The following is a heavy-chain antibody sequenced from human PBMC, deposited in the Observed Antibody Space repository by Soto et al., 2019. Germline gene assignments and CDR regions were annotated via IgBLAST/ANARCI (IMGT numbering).Heavy chain of an antibody. V-gene: IGHV1-18*01. CDR3: AREPLIWFESYYYYGMDV. J-gene: IGHJ6*02. CDR2: ISAYNGNT. CDR1: GYTFTSYG. D-gene: IGHD3-10*01. Sequence: ASVKVSCKASGYTFTSYGISWVRQAPGQGLEWMGWISAYNGNTNYAQKLQGRVTMTTDTSTSTAYMELRSLRSDDTAVYYCAREPLIWFESYYYYGMDVWGQGTTVTVSS.